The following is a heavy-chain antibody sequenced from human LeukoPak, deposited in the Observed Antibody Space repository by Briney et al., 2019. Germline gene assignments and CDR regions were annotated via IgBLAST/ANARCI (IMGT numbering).Heavy chain of an antibody. CDR1: GYTLTELS. Sequence: ASVKVSCKVSGYTLTELSMHWVRQAPGKGLEWMGGFDPEDGETIYAQKFQGRVTMTEDTSTDTAYMELSSLRSEDTAVYYCATFPNYYDSSGYYRSFDYWGQGTLVTVSS. D-gene: IGHD3-22*01. V-gene: IGHV1-24*01. CDR2: FDPEDGET. CDR3: ATFPNYYDSSGYYRSFDY. J-gene: IGHJ4*02.